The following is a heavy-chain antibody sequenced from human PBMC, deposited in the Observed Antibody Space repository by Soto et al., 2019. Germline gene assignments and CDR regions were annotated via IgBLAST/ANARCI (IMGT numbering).Heavy chain of an antibody. J-gene: IGHJ4*02. V-gene: IGHV4-39*01. D-gene: IGHD6-13*01. Sequence: SETLSLTCTVSGGSISSSSYYWGWIRQPPGKGLEWIGSIYYSGSTYYNPSLKSRVTISVDTSKNQFSLKLSSVTAADTAVYYCASTPPAAGTSFFDYWGQGTLVTVSS. CDR1: GGSISSSSYY. CDR2: IYYSGST. CDR3: ASTPPAAGTSFFDY.